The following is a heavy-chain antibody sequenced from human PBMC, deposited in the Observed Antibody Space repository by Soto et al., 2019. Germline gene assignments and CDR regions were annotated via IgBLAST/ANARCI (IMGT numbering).Heavy chain of an antibody. CDR1: GYNFASYW. V-gene: IGHV5-10-1*01. CDR3: ARRYCSSASCPRNYYGMDV. CDR2: IDPIDSYT. Sequence: GESLKISCQGSGYNFASYWISWVRQMPGKGLEWMGRIDPIDSYTNYSPSFQGHVTISADKSISTAYPQWSSLKASDTAMYYCARRYCSSASCPRNYYGMDVWGQGTTVTVSS. J-gene: IGHJ6*02. D-gene: IGHD2-2*01.